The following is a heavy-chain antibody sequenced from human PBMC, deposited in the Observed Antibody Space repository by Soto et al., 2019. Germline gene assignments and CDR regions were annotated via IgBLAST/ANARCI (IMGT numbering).Heavy chain of an antibody. CDR1: GFTFSSYE. Sequence: GGSLRLSCAASGFTFSSYEMNWVRQAPGKGLEWVSYISSSGSTIYYADSVKGRFTISRDNAKNSLYLQMNSLRAEDTAVYYCERGFSSSWYYSYFDYWGQGTLVTVSS. V-gene: IGHV3-48*03. CDR3: ERGFSSSWYYSYFDY. D-gene: IGHD6-13*01. J-gene: IGHJ4*02. CDR2: ISSSGSTI.